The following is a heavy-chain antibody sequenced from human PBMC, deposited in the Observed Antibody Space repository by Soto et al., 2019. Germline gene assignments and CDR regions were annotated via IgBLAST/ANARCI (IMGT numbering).Heavy chain of an antibody. J-gene: IGHJ6*02. D-gene: IGHD5-18*01. CDR1: GYTLTELS. CDR2: FDPEDGET. V-gene: IGHV1-24*01. CDR3: ATTHPRGYSYGLYYYYHYGMDV. Sequence: AAVKVSCKVSGYTLTELSMHWVRQAPGKGLEWMGGFDPEDGETIYAQKFQGRVTMTEDTSTDTAYMELSSLRSEDTAVYYCATTHPRGYSYGLYYYYHYGMDVWGQGTTVTVSS.